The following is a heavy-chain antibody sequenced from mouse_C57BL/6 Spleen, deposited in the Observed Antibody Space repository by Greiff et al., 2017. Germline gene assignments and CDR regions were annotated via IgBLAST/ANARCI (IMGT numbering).Heavy chain of an antibody. Sequence: QVQLQQPGAELVKPGASVKLSCKASGYTFTSYWMHWVKQRPGQGLEWIGMIHPNSGSTNYNEKFKSKAKLTVDKSSSTAYMQLSNLTSEDSAGYSCATSSCYSNYNSFDYWGQGTTLTVSS. D-gene: IGHD2-5*01. CDR3: ATSSCYSNYNSFDY. V-gene: IGHV1-64*01. CDR2: IHPNSGST. CDR1: GYTFTSYW. J-gene: IGHJ2*01.